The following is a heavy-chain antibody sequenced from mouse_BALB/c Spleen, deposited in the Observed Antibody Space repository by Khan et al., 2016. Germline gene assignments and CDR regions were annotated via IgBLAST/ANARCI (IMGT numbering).Heavy chain of an antibody. CDR3: ARSLLRVRTDY. Sequence: QVQLKQSGAELVRPGTSVKISCKASGYTFTNYWLGWVKQRPGHGLEWIGDIYPGGDYINYNEKFKGKATLTADTSSSTAYMQLSSLTAEDSAGYFCARSLLRVRTDYWGQGTTLTVSS. J-gene: IGHJ2*01. CDR1: GYTFTNYW. V-gene: IGHV1-63*02. CDR2: IYPGGDYI. D-gene: IGHD1-2*01.